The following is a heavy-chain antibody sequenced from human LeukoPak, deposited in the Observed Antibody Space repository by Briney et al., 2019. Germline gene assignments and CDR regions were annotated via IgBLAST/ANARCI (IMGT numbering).Heavy chain of an antibody. CDR1: GFTFSSYA. CDR3: AKVGGLTMIVVVITIFDY. Sequence: GGSLRLSCAASGFTFSSYAMRWVRQAPGKGLGWVSAISGSGGSTYYADSVKGRLTTSRDNSKNTLYLQMNSLRAEDTAVYYCAKVGGLTMIVVVITIFDYWGQGTLVTVSS. J-gene: IGHJ4*02. V-gene: IGHV3-23*01. CDR2: ISGSGGST. D-gene: IGHD3-22*01.